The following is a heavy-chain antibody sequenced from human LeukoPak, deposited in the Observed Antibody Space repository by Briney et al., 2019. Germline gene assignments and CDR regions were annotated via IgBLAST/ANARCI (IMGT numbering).Heavy chain of an antibody. J-gene: IGHJ5*02. D-gene: IGHD2-15*01. CDR2: IYWDGDE. CDR1: GISLSSSGEC. V-gene: IGHV2-5*02. CDR3: AHRRGGPFFDP. Sequence: SGPTLVNPTQTLTLTCIFYGISLSSSGECVGWIRQPPGQALEWIALIYWDGDERYSPSLKSRLTITKDTSKNQVVLTLTNMGPLDAATYFCAHRRGGPFFDPWGQGALVTVSS.